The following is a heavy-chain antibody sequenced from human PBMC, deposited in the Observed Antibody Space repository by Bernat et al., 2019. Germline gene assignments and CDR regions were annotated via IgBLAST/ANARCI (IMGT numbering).Heavy chain of an antibody. V-gene: IGHV3-30*01. CDR1: GFTFSSYA. CDR2: ISYDGSNK. CDR3: ARARGCRELLGY. Sequence: QVQLVESGGGVVQPGRSLRLSCAASGFTFSSYAMHWFRHAPVKGLEWVAVISYDGSNKYYADSVKGLFTISRDNSKNTLYLQMNSLRAEDTAVYYCARARGCRELLGYWGQGTLVTVSS. J-gene: IGHJ4*02. D-gene: IGHD3-10*01.